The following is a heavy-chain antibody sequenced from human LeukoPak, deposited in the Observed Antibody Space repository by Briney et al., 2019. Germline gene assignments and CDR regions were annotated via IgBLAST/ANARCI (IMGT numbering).Heavy chain of an antibody. CDR2: ISGSGAST. V-gene: IGHV3-23*01. D-gene: IGHD3-10*01. CDR3: AKGSRGYTHYYLDS. Sequence: GGSLRLSYAASGFSFNGYAMSWVRQAPGKGLEWVSSISGSGASTFYADSVKGRFTLSKDTSSNTLFPQMNSLRAEDTAVYYCAKGSRGYTHYYLDSWGQGTHVTVS. J-gene: IGHJ4*02. CDR1: GFSFNGYA.